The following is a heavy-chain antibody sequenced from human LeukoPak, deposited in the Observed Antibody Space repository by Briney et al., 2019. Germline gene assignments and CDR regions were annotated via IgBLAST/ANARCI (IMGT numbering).Heavy chain of an antibody. J-gene: IGHJ6*02. CDR1: GYTFTGYY. CDR2: INPNSGGT. D-gene: IGHD5-12*01. V-gene: IGHV1-2*02. Sequence: ASVKVSCKASGYTFTGYYMHWVRQAPGQGFEWMGWINPNSGGTNYAQKFQGRVTMTRDTSISTAYMELSRLRSDDTAVYYCAYDSGYDILGMDVWGQGTTVTVSS. CDR3: AYDSGYDILGMDV.